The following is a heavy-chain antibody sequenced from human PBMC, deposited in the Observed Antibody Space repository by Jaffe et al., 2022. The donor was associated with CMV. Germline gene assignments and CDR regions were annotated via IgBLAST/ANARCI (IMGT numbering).Heavy chain of an antibody. Sequence: QVTLRESGPALVKPTQTLTLTCTFSGFSLSTSGMCVSWIRQPPGKALEWLARIDWDDDKYYSTSLKTRLTISKDTSKNQVVLTMTNMDPVDTATYYCARTPHIYSYGNYYYYMDVWGKGTTVTVSS. CDR1: GFSLSTSGMC. J-gene: IGHJ6*03. CDR2: IDWDDDK. D-gene: IGHD5-18*01. V-gene: IGHV2-70*15. CDR3: ARTPHIYSYGNYYYYMDV.